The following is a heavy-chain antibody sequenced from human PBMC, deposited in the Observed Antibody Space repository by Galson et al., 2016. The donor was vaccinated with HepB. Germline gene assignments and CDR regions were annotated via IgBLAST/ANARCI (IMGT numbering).Heavy chain of an antibody. J-gene: IGHJ4*02. CDR1: GLTLSSYG. CDR2: IWYDGSNK. V-gene: IGHV3-33*08. Sequence: SLRLSCAASGLTLSSYGMHWVRRAPGKGLEWVAVIWYDGSNKYYGDSVKGRFTISRDNSKNTLYLQMNSLRAEDTAVYYWARGFKIAAPGVLDYWGQGTLVTVSS. CDR3: ARGFKIAAPGVLDY. D-gene: IGHD6-13*01.